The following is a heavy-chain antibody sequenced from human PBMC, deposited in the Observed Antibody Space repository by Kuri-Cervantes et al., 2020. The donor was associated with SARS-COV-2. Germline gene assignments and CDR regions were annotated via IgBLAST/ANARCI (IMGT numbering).Heavy chain of an antibody. CDR1: GGSISSYH. V-gene: IGHV4-59*01. D-gene: IGHD1-26*01. Sequence: SETLSLTCTVSGGSISSYHWSWIRQPPGKGLEWIGYIYYSGSTNYNPSLKSRVSISVDTSKNQFSLKLSSVTAADTAVYYCARGALPREAFDIWGQGTMVTVSS. CDR2: IYYSGST. J-gene: IGHJ3*02. CDR3: ARGALPREAFDI.